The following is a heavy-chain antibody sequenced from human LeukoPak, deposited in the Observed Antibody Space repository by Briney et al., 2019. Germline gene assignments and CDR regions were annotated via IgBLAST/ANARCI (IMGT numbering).Heavy chain of an antibody. Sequence: GGSLRLSCAASGFTFSSYAMSWVRQAPGKGLEWVSAISGSGGSTYYADSVKGRFTISRDNSKNTLYLQMNSLRAEDTAVYYCAKSPSSTTVTTTVRYWGQGTLVTVSS. V-gene: IGHV3-23*01. CDR1: GFTFSSYA. D-gene: IGHD4-11*01. J-gene: IGHJ4*02. CDR3: AKSPSSTTVTTTVRY. CDR2: ISGSGGST.